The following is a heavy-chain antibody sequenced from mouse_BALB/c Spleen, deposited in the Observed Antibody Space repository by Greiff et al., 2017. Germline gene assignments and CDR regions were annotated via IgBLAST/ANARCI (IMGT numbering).Heavy chain of an antibody. Sequence: QVQLKESGAELARPGASVKMSCKASGYTFTSYTMHWVKQRPGQGLEWIGYINPSSGYTNYNQKFKDKATLTADKSSSTAYMQLSSLTSEDSAVYYCARSGGNPLAYWGQGTLVTVSA. CDR2: INPSSGYT. J-gene: IGHJ3*01. CDR1: GYTFTSYT. V-gene: IGHV1-4*01. D-gene: IGHD1-1*02. CDR3: ARSGGNPLAY.